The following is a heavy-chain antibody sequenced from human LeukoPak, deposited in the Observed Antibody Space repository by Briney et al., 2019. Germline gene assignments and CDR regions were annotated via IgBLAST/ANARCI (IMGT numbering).Heavy chain of an antibody. D-gene: IGHD3-10*01. CDR2: ISRDGGST. CDR1: GFTFTSYT. CDR3: AKVWTPIVGWFGDPPSYFDL. J-gene: IGHJ2*01. V-gene: IGHV3-64*04. Sequence: PGGSLSLSCSASGFTFTSYTIHWVRQAPGKGLEFVSTISRDGGSTYYADSVKGRFTISRDNSKNTLYLQMNSLRAEDTAVYYCAKVWTPIVGWFGDPPSYFDLWGRGTLVTVSS.